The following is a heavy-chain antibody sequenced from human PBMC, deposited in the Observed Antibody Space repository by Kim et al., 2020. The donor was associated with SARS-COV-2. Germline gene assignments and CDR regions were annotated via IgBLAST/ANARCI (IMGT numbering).Heavy chain of an antibody. V-gene: IGHV3-7*01. CDR1: GFTFSRYW. CDR2: IKRDGSEK. J-gene: IGHJ5*02. CDR3: ARDLPSIA. Sequence: GGSLRLSCADSGFTFSRYWMSWVRQAPGKGLEWMATIKRDGSEKHYVDSVKGRFTISRDNAQNSLYLQMNSLRAEDTAVYYCARDLPSIAWGQGTLVIVSS.